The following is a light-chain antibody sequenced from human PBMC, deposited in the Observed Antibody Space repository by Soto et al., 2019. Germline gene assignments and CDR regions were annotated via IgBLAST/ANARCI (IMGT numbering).Light chain of an antibody. Sequence: DIQLTQSPSILSASGGDRVTITCRASQSIANRLAWYQQKPGKTPKLLIYGASTLESEVPSRFSGSGSGTEFTLTINSLQTDDFATYYCQQYNRSYTFGQGTKLEIK. CDR3: QQYNRSYT. V-gene: IGKV1-5*01. CDR2: GAS. CDR1: QSIANR. J-gene: IGKJ2*01.